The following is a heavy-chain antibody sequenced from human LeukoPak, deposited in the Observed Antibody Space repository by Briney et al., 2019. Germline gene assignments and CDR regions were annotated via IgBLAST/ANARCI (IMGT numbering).Heavy chain of an antibody. V-gene: IGHV4-59*08. D-gene: IGHD3-3*01. CDR2: SFTVGAP. CDR3: ARHGGGYYDFWSGYQWLNWFDP. Sequence: SETLSSPAPFLLAPSVVTTGAGSGSPPGRDWSGLGRSFTVGAPTTTPPPKSRVSISVDTSKNQFSLKLSTVTAADTAVYYCARHGGGYYDFWSGYQWLNWFDPWGQGTLVTVSS. J-gene: IGHJ5*02. CDR1: LAPSVVTT.